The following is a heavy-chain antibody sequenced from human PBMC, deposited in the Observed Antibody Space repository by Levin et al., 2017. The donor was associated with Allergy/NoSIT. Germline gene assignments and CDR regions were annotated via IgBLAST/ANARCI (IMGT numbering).Heavy chain of an antibody. V-gene: IGHV3-30-3*01. CDR3: ASLGIFFLEWLSFRPNDAFDI. Sequence: GESLKISCAPSGFTFSSYAMHWVRQAPGKGLEWVAVISYDGSNKYYADSVKGRFTISRDNSKNTLYLQMNSLRAEDTAVYYCASLGIFFLEWLSFRPNDAFDIWGQGTMVTVSS. J-gene: IGHJ3*02. CDR2: ISYDGSNK. CDR1: GFTFSSYA. D-gene: IGHD3-3*01.